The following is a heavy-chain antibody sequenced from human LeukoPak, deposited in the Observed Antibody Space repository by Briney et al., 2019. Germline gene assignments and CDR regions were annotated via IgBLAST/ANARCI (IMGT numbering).Heavy chain of an antibody. CDR1: GFPFSSYS. D-gene: IGHD6-13*01. V-gene: IGHV3-7*03. CDR3: ARSIPYGTTWYGRSDY. J-gene: IGHJ4*02. CDR2: IKPDGTTK. Sequence: GSLRLSCAASGFPFSSYSMTWVRQAPGKRLEWVANIKPDGTTKFYVDSVKGRFTISRDNALNSLYLQMNSLRAEDTAIYYCARSIPYGTTWYGRSDYWGQGTLVTVSS.